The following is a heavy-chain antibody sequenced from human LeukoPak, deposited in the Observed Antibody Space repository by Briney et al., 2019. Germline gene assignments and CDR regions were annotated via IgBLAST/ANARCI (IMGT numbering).Heavy chain of an antibody. CDR2: INPNSGGT. D-gene: IGHD2-15*01. CDR1: GYTSTGYY. Sequence: GASVKVSCKASGYTSTGYYMHWVRQAPGQGLERMGWINPNSGGTNYAQKFQGWVTMTRDTSISTAYMELSRLRSDDTAVYYCARYCSGGSCSDAFDIWGQGTMVTVSS. V-gene: IGHV1-2*04. J-gene: IGHJ3*02. CDR3: ARYCSGGSCSDAFDI.